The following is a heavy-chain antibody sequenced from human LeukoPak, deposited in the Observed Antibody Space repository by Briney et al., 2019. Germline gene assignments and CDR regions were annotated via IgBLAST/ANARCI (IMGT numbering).Heavy chain of an antibody. CDR2: ISGSGGST. CDR1: GFTFSSYE. D-gene: IGHD3-22*01. Sequence: SGGSLRLSCAASGFTFSSYEMNWVRQTPRKGLEWVAGISGSGGSTSYADSVKGRFTISRDNPKNTLYLEMNSLRAEDTAVYFCAKRGVVIRVILVGFHKEAYYFDSWGQGALVTVSS. J-gene: IGHJ4*02. V-gene: IGHV3-23*01. CDR3: AKRGVVIRVILVGFHKEAYYFDS.